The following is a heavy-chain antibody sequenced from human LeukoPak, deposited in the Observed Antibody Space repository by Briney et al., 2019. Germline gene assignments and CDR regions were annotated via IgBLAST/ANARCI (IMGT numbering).Heavy chain of an antibody. D-gene: IGHD1-26*01. J-gene: IGHJ4*02. CDR1: GYTLTSYD. Sequence: ASVKVSCKASGYTLTSYDINWVRQATGQGLEWMGWMNPNSGNTGYAQKFQGRVTMTRNTSISTAYMELSSLRSDDTAVYYCAREGGSYYPFDYWGQGTLVTVSS. CDR3: AREGGSYYPFDY. CDR2: MNPNSGNT. V-gene: IGHV1-8*01.